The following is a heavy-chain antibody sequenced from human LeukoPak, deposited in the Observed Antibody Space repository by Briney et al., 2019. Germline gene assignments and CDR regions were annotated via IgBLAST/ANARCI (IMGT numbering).Heavy chain of an antibody. V-gene: IGHV4-59*01. CDR2: IYHSGST. CDR3: ARGGAARLHFQN. Sequence: SETLSLTCTVSGVSISTYYWNWIRQPPGKGLEWMGYIYHSGSTNYNPSLQSRVTISVETSKNQFSLNLNSVTAADTAVYYCARGGAARLHFQNWGQGTLVTVSS. D-gene: IGHD6-6*01. CDR1: GVSISTYY. J-gene: IGHJ1*01.